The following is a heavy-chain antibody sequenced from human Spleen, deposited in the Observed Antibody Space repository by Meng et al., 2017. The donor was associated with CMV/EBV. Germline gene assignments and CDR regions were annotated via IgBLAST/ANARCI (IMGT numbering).Heavy chain of an antibody. CDR1: GYTFTSYY. J-gene: IGHJ3*02. CDR3: ARSSLGGLGHDAFDI. V-gene: IGHV1-46*01. Sequence: ASVKVSCKASGYTFTSYYMHWVRQAPGQGLEWMGIINPSGGSTSYAQKFQGRVTMTRDTSTSTVYMELSSLRSEDTAVYYCARSSLGGLGHDAFDIWGQGTMVTVSS. CDR2: INPSGGST. D-gene: IGHD1-26*01.